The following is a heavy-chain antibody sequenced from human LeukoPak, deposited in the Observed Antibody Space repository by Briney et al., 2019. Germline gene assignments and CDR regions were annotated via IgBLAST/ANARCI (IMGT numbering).Heavy chain of an antibody. V-gene: IGHV3-23*01. D-gene: IGHD2-15*01. Sequence: GGSLRLSCAASGFTFSNYWMHWVRQAPGKGLEWVSTIAVVGGNTHYADSVEGRFTISRQDSNNALHLQLNSLRAEDTAIYYCARDCCSGGGPLDIWGQGTLVTVSS. CDR3: ARDCCSGGGPLDI. CDR1: GFTFSNYW. J-gene: IGHJ4*02. CDR2: IAVVGGNT.